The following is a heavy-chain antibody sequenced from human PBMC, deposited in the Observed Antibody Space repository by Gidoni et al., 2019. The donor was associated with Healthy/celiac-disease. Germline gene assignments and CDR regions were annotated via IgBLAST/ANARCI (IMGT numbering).Heavy chain of an antibody. J-gene: IGHJ6*02. CDR3: ARGHYDFWSGYYTYYYGMDV. V-gene: IGHV3-30-3*01. CDR1: GFPFSSYA. D-gene: IGHD3-3*01. Sequence: QVQLVESGGGVVQPGRSRRLSCAASGFPFSSYAMQWVRQAPGKGLEWVAVISYDGSNKYYADSVKGRFTISRDNSKNTLYLQMNSLRAEDTAVYYCARGHYDFWSGYYTYYYGMDVWGQGTTVTVSS. CDR2: ISYDGSNK.